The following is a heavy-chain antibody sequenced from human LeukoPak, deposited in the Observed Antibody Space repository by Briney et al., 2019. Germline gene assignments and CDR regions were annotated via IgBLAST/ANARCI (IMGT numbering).Heavy chain of an antibody. V-gene: IGHV3-23*01. Sequence: GGSLRLSCAASGFTFSSYSMNWVRQAPGKGLEWVSAISGSGGSTYYADSVKGRFTISRDNSKNTLYLQMNSLRAEDTAVYYCAKWLGDYFDYWGQGTLVTVSS. CDR2: ISGSGGST. CDR1: GFTFSSYS. J-gene: IGHJ4*02. CDR3: AKWLGDYFDY. D-gene: IGHD5-12*01.